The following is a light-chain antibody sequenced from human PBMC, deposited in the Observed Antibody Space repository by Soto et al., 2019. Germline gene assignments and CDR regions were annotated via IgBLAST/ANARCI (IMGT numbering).Light chain of an antibody. CDR3: QKDNHFIT. V-gene: IGKV3-15*01. CDR1: QSVSSN. Sequence: EIVMTQSPATLSLSPGERATLSCRASQSVSSNLTWYQQKPGQAPSILIYGASTRATVVPARFSGSGSVTEITLSICSLQSEDCSVYYIQKDNHFITFGQGTRLDIK. J-gene: IGKJ5*01. CDR2: GAS.